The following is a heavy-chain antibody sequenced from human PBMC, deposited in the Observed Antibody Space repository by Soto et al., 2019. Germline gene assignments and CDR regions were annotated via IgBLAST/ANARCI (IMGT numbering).Heavy chain of an antibody. J-gene: IGHJ4*02. CDR2: INHSGST. V-gene: IGHV4-34*01. Sequence: PSETLSLTCAVYGGSFSGYYWSWIRQPPGKGLEWIGEINHSGSTNYNPSLKSRVTISVDTSKNQFSLKLSSVTAADTAVYYCARGGYSGYDYFLDYWGQGTLVTVSS. D-gene: IGHD5-12*01. CDR1: GGSFSGYY. CDR3: ARGGYSGYDYFLDY.